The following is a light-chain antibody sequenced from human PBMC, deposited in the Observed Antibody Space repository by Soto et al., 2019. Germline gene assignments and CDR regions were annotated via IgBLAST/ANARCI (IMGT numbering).Light chain of an antibody. Sequence: EIVLTQSPGTLSLSPGERATLSCRASQSVSNNYLGWYQQKPGQAPRLLIYADSNRATGIPARFSGSGSVTDFTLTISSLEPEDFAVYYCQQRSNWATFGPGTKVDIK. V-gene: IGKV3-11*01. CDR3: QQRSNWAT. J-gene: IGKJ3*01. CDR2: ADS. CDR1: QSVSNNY.